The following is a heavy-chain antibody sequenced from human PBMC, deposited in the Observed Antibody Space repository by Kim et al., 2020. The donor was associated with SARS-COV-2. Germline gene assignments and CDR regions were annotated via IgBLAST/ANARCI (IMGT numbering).Heavy chain of an antibody. J-gene: IGHJ4*02. CDR2: IWYDGSNK. CDR3: ARAGSGSYYRKGPFDY. V-gene: IGHV3-33*01. D-gene: IGHD3-10*01. Sequence: GGSLRLSCAASGFTFSSYGMHWVRQAPGKGLEWVAVIWYDGSNKYYADSVKGRFTISRDNSKNTLYLQMNSLRAEDTAVYYCARAGSGSYYRKGPFDYWGQGTLVTVSS. CDR1: GFTFSSYG.